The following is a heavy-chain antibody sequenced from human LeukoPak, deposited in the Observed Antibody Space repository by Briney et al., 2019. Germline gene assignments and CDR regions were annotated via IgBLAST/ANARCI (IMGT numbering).Heavy chain of an antibody. CDR3: ARGPKLGYCANGLCSQYFQD. CDR1: GFTFDDYG. V-gene: IGHV3-20*04. CDR2: IQGNGGIV. D-gene: IGHD2-8*01. Sequence: PGGSLRLSCAASGFTFDDYGMNWVRQAPGKGLEWVSGIQGNGGIVGYAESVKGRFTIYRDNARNSLYLRMTGLRAEDTALYYCARGPKLGYCANGLCSQYFQDWGQGTLVTVSS. J-gene: IGHJ1*01.